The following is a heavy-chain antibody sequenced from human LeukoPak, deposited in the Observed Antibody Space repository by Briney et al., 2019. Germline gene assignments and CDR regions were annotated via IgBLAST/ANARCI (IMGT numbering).Heavy chain of an antibody. CDR2: IYYSGST. V-gene: IGHV4-39*07. CDR3: ARDTDPAVLRYFDWLLQSHAFDI. CDR1: GGSISSSSYY. J-gene: IGHJ3*02. D-gene: IGHD3-9*01. Sequence: PPETLSLTCTVSGGSISSSSYYWGWIRQPPGKGLEWVGSIYYSGSTYYNPSLKSRVTISVDTSKNQFSLKLSSVTAADTAVYYCARDTDPAVLRYFDWLLQSHAFDIWGQGTMVTVSS.